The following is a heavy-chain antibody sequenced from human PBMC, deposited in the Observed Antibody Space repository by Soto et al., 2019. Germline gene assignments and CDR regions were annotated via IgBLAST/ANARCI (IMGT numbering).Heavy chain of an antibody. D-gene: IGHD1-1*01. CDR2: ISGSGDIT. V-gene: IGHV3-23*01. Sequence: EVQLLESGGGFVQPGGSLRLSCAASGFTFSSYALSWVRQAPGKGLEWVSIISGSGDITNYADSVRGRFTISRDNSRNTLYLQMNSLRAEDTAVYYCGPTGFDYWGQGTLVTVSS. J-gene: IGHJ4*02. CDR3: GPTGFDY. CDR1: GFTFSSYA.